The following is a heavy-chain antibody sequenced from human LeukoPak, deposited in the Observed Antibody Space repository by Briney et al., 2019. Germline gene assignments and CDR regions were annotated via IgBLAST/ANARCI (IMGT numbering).Heavy chain of an antibody. CDR3: ARVGYSGWNLEY. D-gene: IGHD5-12*01. CDR2: INQDGSVK. V-gene: IGHV3-7*01. Sequence: HPGGSLRLSCAASGFTFRSYWMSWVRQAPGKGLEWAANINQDGSVKYYVDSVKGRFTISRDNAKNSLYVQMNSLRDEDTAVYYCARVGYSGWNLEYWGQGTLVTVSS. CDR1: GFTFRSYW. J-gene: IGHJ4*02.